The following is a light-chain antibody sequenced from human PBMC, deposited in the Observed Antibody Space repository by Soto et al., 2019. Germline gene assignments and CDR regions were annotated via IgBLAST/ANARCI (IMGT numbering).Light chain of an antibody. Sequence: DIQMTQSPSSLSASVGDRVTITCQASQDITLSLNWYQHKAGKAPNLLIHDVSTLETGVPARFSGRVSGTIFTLTIFNLKPEHVATYYCQQYDRRPNTFVHGTKVEIK. V-gene: IGKV1-33*01. J-gene: IGKJ2*01. CDR3: QQYDRRPNT. CDR1: QDITLS. CDR2: DVS.